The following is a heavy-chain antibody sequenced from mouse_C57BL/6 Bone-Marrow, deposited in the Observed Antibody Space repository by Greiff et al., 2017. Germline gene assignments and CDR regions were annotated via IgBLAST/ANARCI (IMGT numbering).Heavy chain of an antibody. Sequence: QVQLKQPGAELVKPGASVKLSCKASGYTFTSYWMHWVKQRPGQGLAWIGMIHPNSGSTNYNEKFKSKATLTVDKSSSTAYMQLSSLTSEDSAVYYCARYPPDYFDYWGQGTTLTVSS. CDR1: GYTFTSYW. CDR3: ARYPPDYFDY. V-gene: IGHV1-64*01. J-gene: IGHJ2*01. CDR2: IHPNSGST.